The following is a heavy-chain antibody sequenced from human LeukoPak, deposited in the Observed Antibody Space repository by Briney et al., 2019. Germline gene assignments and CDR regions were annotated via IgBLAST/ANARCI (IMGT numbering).Heavy chain of an antibody. CDR3: AKDGED. V-gene: IGHV3-23*01. D-gene: IGHD2-21*01. J-gene: IGHJ4*02. Sequence: GGSLRLSCVASGFTFRNYAMGWVRQAPGKGLESVSTISGSASDTHYADSVKGRFTISRDNSKNTLYLHMDSLRADDTAVYYCAKDGEDWGQGTLVTVSS. CDR1: GFTFRNYA. CDR2: ISGSASDT.